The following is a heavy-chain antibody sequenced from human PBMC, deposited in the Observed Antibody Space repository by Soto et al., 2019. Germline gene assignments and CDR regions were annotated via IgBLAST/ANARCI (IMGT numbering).Heavy chain of an antibody. CDR1: GFAFNYYP. Sequence: QMHLVESGGGVVQPGESLRLSCAASGFAFNYYPMHWVRQTPGKGLAWVAVISFDGSNKYYADSVKGRFTIYRDNSKNMLSLQMNSLRTEDTAVYYCARLPGALGAVLYVYHLYGREPMYDVDVWGQGTTVAVSS. D-gene: IGHD3-16*01. CDR3: ARLPGALGAVLYVYHLYGREPMYDVDV. V-gene: IGHV3-30-3*01. CDR2: ISFDGSNK. J-gene: IGHJ6*02.